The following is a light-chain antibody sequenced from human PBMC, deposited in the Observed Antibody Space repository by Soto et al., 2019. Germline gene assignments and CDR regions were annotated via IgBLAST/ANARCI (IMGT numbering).Light chain of an antibody. CDR3: QQSYSTPYT. V-gene: IGKV1-39*01. CDR1: QSISSY. J-gene: IGKJ2*01. Sequence: DIQMTQSPSSLSASVGDRVTITCRASQSISSYLNWYQQKPGKAPKLLIYAAPSLQSGVPSRFSGSGSGTDFTHTISSLQPEDFATYYCQQSYSTPYTFGQGTKLEIK. CDR2: AAP.